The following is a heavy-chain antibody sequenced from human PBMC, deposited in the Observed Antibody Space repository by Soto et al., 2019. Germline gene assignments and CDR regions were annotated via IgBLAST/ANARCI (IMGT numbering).Heavy chain of an antibody. Sequence: TLSLTCTVSGGSISSSSYYWGRIRQPPGKGLEWIGSIYYSGSTYYNPSLKSRVTISVDTSKNQFSLKLSSVTAADTAVYYCARPYYYDSSGYYYDYWGQGTLVTVSS. V-gene: IGHV4-39*01. CDR1: GGSISSSSYY. D-gene: IGHD3-22*01. CDR2: IYYSGST. CDR3: ARPYYYDSSGYYYDY. J-gene: IGHJ4*02.